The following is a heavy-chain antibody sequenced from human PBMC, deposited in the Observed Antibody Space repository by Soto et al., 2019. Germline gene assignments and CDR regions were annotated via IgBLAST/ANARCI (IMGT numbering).Heavy chain of an antibody. D-gene: IGHD1-26*01. V-gene: IGHV2-5*02. CDR2: IYWDDDK. CDR1: GFSLNTRGVG. J-gene: IGHJ6*02. CDR3: AHIIPWVGVGVGGIDV. Sequence: QITLKESGPPLVKPTQTLTLTCTFSGFSLNTRGVGVGWIRQPPGKALEWLALIYWDDDKRYSPSLKTRLTITQDTSENQVVLTLTNMDPVDTATYYCAHIIPWVGVGVGGIDVFGQGTTVTVSS.